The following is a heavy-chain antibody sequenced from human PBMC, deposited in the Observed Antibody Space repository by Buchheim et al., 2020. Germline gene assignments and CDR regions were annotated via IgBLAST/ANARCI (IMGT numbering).Heavy chain of an antibody. Sequence: EVQLVQSGAEVKKPGESLRISCKGSGYSFTNYWINWVRQMPGKGLEWMGRIDPSDSSTSYSPSFQGHVTISVDKSIGTVYLQWSSLKASDTAVYFCARHPSRPLHDVWGQGTT. CDR2: IDPSDSST. J-gene: IGHJ6*02. CDR3: ARHPSRPLHDV. D-gene: IGHD4-11*01. CDR1: GYSFTNYW. V-gene: IGHV5-10-1*03.